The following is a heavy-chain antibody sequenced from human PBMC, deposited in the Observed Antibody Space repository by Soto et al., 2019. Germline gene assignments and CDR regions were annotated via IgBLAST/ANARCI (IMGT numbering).Heavy chain of an antibody. CDR2: IYTSGST. CDR1: GGSINNYY. D-gene: IGHD6-13*01. J-gene: IGHJ4*02. V-gene: IGHV4-4*07. CDR3: ARDEYSSSWGSGWHYFDY. Sequence: SETLSLTCTVSGGSINNYYWSWIRQPAGKGLEWIGRIYTSGSTNYNPSLKSRVTMSVDTSKNQFSLKLSSVTAADTAVYYCARDEYSSSWGSGWHYFDYWGQGTLVTVSS.